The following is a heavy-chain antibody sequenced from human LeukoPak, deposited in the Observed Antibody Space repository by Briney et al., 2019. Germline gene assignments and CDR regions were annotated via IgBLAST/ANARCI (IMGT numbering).Heavy chain of an antibody. D-gene: IGHD2-15*01. J-gene: IGHJ4*02. V-gene: IGHV4-59*01. CDR2: IYYTWNT. CDR1: GGSISSYY. Sequence: SETLSLTCAVSGGSISSYYWSWMRQPPGKGLKGIGDIYYTWNTNYNPSLKSRVTISLDTSKNQFSPKLSSVTAADTAVYYCARGYCSGGTCYSVDYWGQGTLVTVSS. CDR3: ARGYCSGGTCYSVDY.